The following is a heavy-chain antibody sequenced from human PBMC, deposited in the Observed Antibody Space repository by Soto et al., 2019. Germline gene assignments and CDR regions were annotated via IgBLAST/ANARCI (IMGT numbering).Heavy chain of an antibody. CDR1: GFTFSNYA. V-gene: IGHV3-23*01. Sequence: EEQLWESGGGLVQPGGALRLSCAASGFTFSNYAMRWVRQAPEKGLEWVSAISEGGTTTNYADSVKGRFTISRENSKNTLYLHMNSLRVEDTAVYYCSTSYGYSYDWGQGTLVTVSS. D-gene: IGHD5-18*01. J-gene: IGHJ4*02. CDR2: ISEGGTTT. CDR3: STSYGYSYD.